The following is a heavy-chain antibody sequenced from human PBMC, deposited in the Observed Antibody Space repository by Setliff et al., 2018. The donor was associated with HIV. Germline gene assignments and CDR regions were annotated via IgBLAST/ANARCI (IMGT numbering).Heavy chain of an antibody. V-gene: IGHV4-34*01. D-gene: IGHD3-3*01. Sequence: SETLSLTCAVYGGSFSGYYWSWIRQPPGEGLKWIGEINHSGSTNYNPSLKSRVTISVDTSKNQFSLKLSSVTAADTAVYYCARVDGYDFWSGYYTPHAFDIWGQGTMVTVSS. CDR2: INHSGST. CDR1: GGSFSGYY. CDR3: ARVDGYDFWSGYYTPHAFDI. J-gene: IGHJ3*02.